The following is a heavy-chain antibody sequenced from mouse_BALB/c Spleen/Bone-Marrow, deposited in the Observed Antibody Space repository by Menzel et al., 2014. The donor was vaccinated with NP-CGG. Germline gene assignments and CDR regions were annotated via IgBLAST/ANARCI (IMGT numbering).Heavy chain of an antibody. CDR2: IDPANGNT. D-gene: IGHD1-1*01. J-gene: IGHJ3*01. CDR3: ARSGDYGSSLAY. Sequence: VQLQQSGAELVKPGASVKLSCTASGFNIXDTYMHWVMQRPEQGLEWIGRIDPANGNTKYDPKFQGKATITADTSSNTAYLQLSSLTSEDTAVYYCARSGDYGSSLAYWGQGTLVTVSA. V-gene: IGHV14-3*02. CDR1: GFNIXDTY.